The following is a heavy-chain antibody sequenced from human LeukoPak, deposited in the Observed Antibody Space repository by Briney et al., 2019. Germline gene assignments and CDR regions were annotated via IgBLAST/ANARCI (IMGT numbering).Heavy chain of an antibody. Sequence: GSLRLSCAASGFTFSSYGMHWVRQAPGKGLEWVAVISYDGSNKYYADSVKGRFTISRDNSKNTLYLQMNSLRAEDTAVYYCAKDKTYVGVGWFDPWGQGTLVTVSS. D-gene: IGHD3-10*01. CDR3: AKDKTYVGVGWFDP. V-gene: IGHV3-30*18. J-gene: IGHJ5*02. CDR2: ISYDGSNK. CDR1: GFTFSSYG.